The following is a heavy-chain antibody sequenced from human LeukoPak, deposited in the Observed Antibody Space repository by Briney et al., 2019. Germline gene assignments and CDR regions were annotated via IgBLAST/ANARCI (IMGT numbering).Heavy chain of an antibody. CDR3: AREGCSSTSCYSLGFDY. D-gene: IGHD2-2*01. J-gene: IGHJ4*02. V-gene: IGHV3-21*01. CDR1: GFTFSSYS. Sequence: GGSLRLSCAASGFTFSSYSMNWVRQAPGKGLEWVSSISSSSSYIYYADSVKGRFTISRDNAKNSLYLQMNSLRAEDTAVYYCAREGCSSTSCYSLGFDYWGQGTLVTVSS. CDR2: ISSSSSYI.